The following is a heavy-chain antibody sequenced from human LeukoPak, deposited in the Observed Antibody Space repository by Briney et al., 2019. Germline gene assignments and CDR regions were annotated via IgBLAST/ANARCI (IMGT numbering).Heavy chain of an antibody. CDR1: GFAFRSYG. D-gene: IGHD5-24*01. CDR3: AREWLTTSDY. J-gene: IGHJ4*02. CDR2: LSRGGTDT. Sequence: GGSLRLSCAASGFAFRSYGMTWVRQAPGKGLEWVSSLSRGGTDTYYADSVKGRFIISRDNSKNSLYLQMNSLRAEDTAVYYCAREWLTTSDYWGQGTLVTVSS. V-gene: IGHV3-21*01.